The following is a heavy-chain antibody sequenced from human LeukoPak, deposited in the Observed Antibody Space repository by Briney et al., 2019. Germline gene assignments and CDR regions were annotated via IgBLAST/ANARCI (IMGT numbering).Heavy chain of an antibody. V-gene: IGHV3-7*05. CDR3: ARGGSNYG. D-gene: IGHD4-11*01. CDR2: IKEDGSEK. CDR1: GFTFSTYW. Sequence: PGGSLRLSCAASGFTFSTYWMSWVRQAPGKGLEWVAHIKEDGSEKYYVDSVKGRFTISRDNAKNSLYLQMDSLRAEDTAVYFCARGGSNYGWGQGTLVTVSS. J-gene: IGHJ4*02.